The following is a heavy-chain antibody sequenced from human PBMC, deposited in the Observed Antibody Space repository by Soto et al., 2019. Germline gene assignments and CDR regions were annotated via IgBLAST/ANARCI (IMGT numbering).Heavy chain of an antibody. V-gene: IGHV3-48*03. CDR1: GFTFSTYE. J-gene: IGHJ4*02. CDR3: TRLGSYFDY. CDR2: IRSDSSTI. Sequence: GGALRLSCVASGFTFSTYEMNWVRQAPGKGLEWVSYIRSDSSTIYYADSLKGRFTISTDNAKNSLYLQMNSLRVEDTAVYYCTRLGSYFDYWGQSTLVTVSS. D-gene: IGHD1-26*01.